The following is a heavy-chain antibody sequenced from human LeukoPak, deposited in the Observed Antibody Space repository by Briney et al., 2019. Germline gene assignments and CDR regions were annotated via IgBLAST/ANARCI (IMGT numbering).Heavy chain of an antibody. D-gene: IGHD4-17*01. Sequence: PEGSLRLSCAASGFTFSSYAMSWVRQAPGKGLEWVSAISGSGGSTYYADSVKGRFTISRDNSKNTLYLQMNSLRAEDTAVYYCANGLTTVTNPSRHDAFDIWGQGTMVTVSS. CDR1: GFTFSSYA. CDR2: ISGSGGST. CDR3: ANGLTTVTNPSRHDAFDI. J-gene: IGHJ3*02. V-gene: IGHV3-23*01.